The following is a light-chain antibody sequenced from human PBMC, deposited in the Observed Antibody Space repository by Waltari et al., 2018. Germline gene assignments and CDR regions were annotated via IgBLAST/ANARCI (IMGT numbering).Light chain of an antibody. V-gene: IGKV1-39*01. CDR2: VTS. CDR3: QQSYNTRWT. Sequence: DIQITQSPSSLSASVGDRVTITCRASQSIGNDLSWYQNKPGKAPKLLVYVTSTLQTGVPSRFSGSGSETDFTLTINSLQPEDFATYYCQQSYNTRWTFGQGTKVEIK. J-gene: IGKJ1*01. CDR1: QSIGND.